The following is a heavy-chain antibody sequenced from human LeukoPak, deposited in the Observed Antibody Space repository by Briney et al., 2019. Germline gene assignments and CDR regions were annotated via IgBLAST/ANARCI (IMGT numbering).Heavy chain of an antibody. Sequence: GGSLRLSCAASGFSVNNNYMGWVRQAPGKGLEWVSVIYSGGSTYYADSVKGRFTISRDNSKNTLYVQMNSLGAEDTAVYYCARGDFWSGYSHYWGQGTLVTVSS. J-gene: IGHJ4*02. D-gene: IGHD3-3*01. CDR2: IYSGGST. CDR1: GFSVNNNY. CDR3: ARGDFWSGYSHY. V-gene: IGHV3-53*01.